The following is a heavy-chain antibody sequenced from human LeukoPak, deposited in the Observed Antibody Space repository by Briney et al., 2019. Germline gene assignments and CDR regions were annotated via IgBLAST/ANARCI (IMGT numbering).Heavy chain of an antibody. J-gene: IGHJ5*02. CDR2: INQSGST. D-gene: IGHD3-22*01. V-gene: IGHV4-34*01. CDR1: GGSFSGCY. CDR3: ARNAPTVLYDNIGYYYSWFDP. Sequence: SETLSLTCAVYGGSFSGCYWSWIRQPPGKGLEWMGEINQSGSTNYNPSLKSRVTISVDTSKNKFSLKLSSVPAADTAVYYCARNAPTVLYDNIGYYYSWFDPWGQGTLVTVSS.